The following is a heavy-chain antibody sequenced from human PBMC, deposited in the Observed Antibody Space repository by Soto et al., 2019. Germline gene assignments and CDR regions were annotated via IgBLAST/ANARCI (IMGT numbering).Heavy chain of an antibody. CDR2: ISGSGGST. CDR1: GFTFSSYA. J-gene: IGHJ4*02. D-gene: IGHD3-9*01. V-gene: IGHV3-23*01. Sequence: GGSLRLSCAASGFTFSSYAMSWVRQAPGKGLEWVSAISGSGGSTYYADSVKGRFTISRDNSKNTLYLQMNSLRAEDTAVYYCAKVTLDSYYDILTGYPEYYFDYWGQGTLVTVSS. CDR3: AKVTLDSYYDILTGYPEYYFDY.